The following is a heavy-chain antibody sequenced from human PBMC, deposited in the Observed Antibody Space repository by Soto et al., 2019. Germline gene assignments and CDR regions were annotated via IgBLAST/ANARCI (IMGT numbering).Heavy chain of an antibody. CDR1: GFTFSSYA. Sequence: QVQLVESGGGVVQPGRSLRLSCAASGFTFSSYAMHWVRQAPGKGLEWVAVISYDGSNKYYADSVKGRFTISRDNSKNKLXXQMNSLRAEDTAVYYCARDGVTIFGVVIPDSYFDYWGQGTLVTVSS. J-gene: IGHJ4*02. CDR3: ARDGVTIFGVVIPDSYFDY. D-gene: IGHD3-3*01. V-gene: IGHV3-30-3*01. CDR2: ISYDGSNK.